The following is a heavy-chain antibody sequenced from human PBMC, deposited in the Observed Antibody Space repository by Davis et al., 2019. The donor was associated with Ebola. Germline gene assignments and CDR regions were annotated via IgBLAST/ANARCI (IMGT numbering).Heavy chain of an antibody. Sequence: ASVKVSCQPSGYTFTSYYMHWVRQAPGQGLEWMGIINPSGGSTSYAQKLQGRVTMTTDTSTSTAYMELRSLRSDDTAVYYCARQVIEQWLIRSYYYYNGMDVWGQGTTVTVSS. D-gene: IGHD6-19*01. J-gene: IGHJ6*02. V-gene: IGHV1-46*01. CDR3: ARQVIEQWLIRSYYYYNGMDV. CDR2: INPSGGST. CDR1: GYTFTSYY.